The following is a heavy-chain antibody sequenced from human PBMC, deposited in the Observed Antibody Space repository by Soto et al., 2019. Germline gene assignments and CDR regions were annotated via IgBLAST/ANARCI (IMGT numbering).Heavy chain of an antibody. J-gene: IGHJ5*02. V-gene: IGHV1-69*02. D-gene: IGHD6-19*01. CDR3: ARGGVAGFDP. CDR2: IIPIVGIA. CDR1: GGTFSSYI. Sequence: QVQLVQSGAEVKKPGSSVKVSCKASGGTFSSYIISWVRQAPGQGLEWMGRIIPIVGIANYAQRFQGRVTITEDKSTTTDYMEMSSLRSEDTAVYYCARGGVAGFDPWGQGTLVTVSS.